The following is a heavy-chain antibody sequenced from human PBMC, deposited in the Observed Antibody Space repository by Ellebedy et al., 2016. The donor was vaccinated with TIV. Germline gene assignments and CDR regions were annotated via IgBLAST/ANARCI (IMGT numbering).Heavy chain of an antibody. D-gene: IGHD6-13*01. Sequence: AASVKVSCKASGYTFTGYGISWVRQAPGQGLEWMGWISAYNGNTNYAQKLQGRVTMTTDTSTSTAYMELRSLRSDDTAVYYCARVAEGSSWYGGYYYYGMDVWGQGTTVTVSS. CDR3: ARVAEGSSWYGGYYYYGMDV. CDR1: GYTFTGYG. CDR2: ISAYNGNT. J-gene: IGHJ6*02. V-gene: IGHV1-18*01.